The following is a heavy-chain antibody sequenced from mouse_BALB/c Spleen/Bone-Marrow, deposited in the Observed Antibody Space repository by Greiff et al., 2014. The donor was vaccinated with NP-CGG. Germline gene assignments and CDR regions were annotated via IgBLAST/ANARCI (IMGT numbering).Heavy chain of an antibody. J-gene: IGHJ3*01. V-gene: IGHV1S56*01. CDR2: IYPGNVNT. CDR1: GCTFTSYY. Sequence: VKLVESRPELVKPGASVRISCKASGCTFTSYYIHWVKQRPGQGLEWIGWIYPGNVNTKYNEKFKGKATLTADKSSSTAYMQLSSLTSEDSAVYFCARRTGCACFAYSGHGPLVSVSA. CDR3: ARRTGCACFAY.